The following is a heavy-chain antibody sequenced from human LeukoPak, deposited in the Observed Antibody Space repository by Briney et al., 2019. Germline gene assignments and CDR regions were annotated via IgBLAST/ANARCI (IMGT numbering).Heavy chain of an antibody. J-gene: IGHJ6*03. CDR1: GYTFTSYY. Sequence: GASVKVSCKASGYTFTSYYMHWVRQAPGQGLEWMGIINPSGGSTSYAQKFQGRVTMTRDMSTSTVYMELSSLRSEDTAVYYCARDYYDSSGYYYVPSYYYYYMDVWGKGTTVTVSS. V-gene: IGHV1-46*01. D-gene: IGHD3-22*01. CDR2: INPSGGST. CDR3: ARDYYDSSGYYYVPSYYYYYMDV.